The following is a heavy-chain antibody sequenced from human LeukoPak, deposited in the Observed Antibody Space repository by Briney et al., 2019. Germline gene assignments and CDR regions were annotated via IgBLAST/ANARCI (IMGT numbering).Heavy chain of an antibody. Sequence: SQTLSLTCTVSGDSISSGDYYWSWIRQPAGKGLEWIGRIYTSGSTNYNPSLKSRVTISVDTSKNQFSLKLSSVTAADTAVYYCARASITGAYYYYMDVWGKGTTVTISS. CDR1: GDSISSGDYY. V-gene: IGHV4-61*02. CDR3: ARASITGAYYYYMDV. J-gene: IGHJ6*03. D-gene: IGHD3-10*01. CDR2: IYTSGST.